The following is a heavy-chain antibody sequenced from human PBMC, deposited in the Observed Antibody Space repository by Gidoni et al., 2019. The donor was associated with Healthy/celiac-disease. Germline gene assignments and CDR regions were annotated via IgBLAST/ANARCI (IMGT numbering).Heavy chain of an antibody. V-gene: IGHV3-49*03. Sequence: EVQLVEPGGGLVQPGRSLRLSCTASGFTFGDYALSWFRQAPGKGLEWVGVIRSKAYGGTTEYAASVKGRFTIAREDAKSIAYLQMNSLKTEDTAVYYCTMRVPLPRRYDSFSGEYYFDYWGQGTLVTVSS. D-gene: IGHD3-22*01. J-gene: IGHJ4*02. CDR2: IRSKAYGGTT. CDR1: GFTFGDYA. CDR3: TMRVPLPRRYDSFSGEYYFDY.